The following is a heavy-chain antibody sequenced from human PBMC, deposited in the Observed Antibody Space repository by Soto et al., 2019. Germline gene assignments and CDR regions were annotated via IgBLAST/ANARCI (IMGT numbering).Heavy chain of an antibody. V-gene: IGHV1-69*11. D-gene: IGHD3-3*02. CDR2: ITPVLATP. CDR1: GGTFSTSA. CDR3: ARDKDRQQLGGNYYYILDV. Sequence: QVQLVQSGAEVKKPGSSVKVSCKASGGTFSTSAISWVRQAPGQGLEWVGGITPVLATPDYAQKFQGRVTITADESTTTAYLELTSLRTDDTAVYYCARDKDRQQLGGNYYYILDVWGQGTAITVSS. J-gene: IGHJ6*02.